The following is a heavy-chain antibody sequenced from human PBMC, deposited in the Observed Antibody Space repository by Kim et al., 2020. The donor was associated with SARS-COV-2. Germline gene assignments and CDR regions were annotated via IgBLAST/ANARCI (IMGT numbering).Heavy chain of an antibody. CDR3: TTERGDF. D-gene: IGHD3-16*01. V-gene: IGHV3-15*01. CDR2: DGGTT. J-gene: IGHJ4*02. Sequence: DGGTTDYAAPVKGRFIISRDDSKNTLYLQMNSLKTEDTSVYDCTTERGDFWGQGTLVTVSS.